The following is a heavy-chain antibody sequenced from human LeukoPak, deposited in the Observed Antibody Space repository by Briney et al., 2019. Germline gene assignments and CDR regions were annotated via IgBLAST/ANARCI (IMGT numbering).Heavy chain of an antibody. CDR2: INQHGGET. Sequence: GGSLRLSCAASRFSFSGYWMAWVRQAPGKGLEWVANINQHGGETYYVDSVKGRFTISRDNAKNSLYLQMNSLRAEDTAVYYCAKGRYYYGSGSSVDYWGQGILVTVSS. V-gene: IGHV3-7*03. CDR1: RFSFSGYW. D-gene: IGHD3-10*01. J-gene: IGHJ4*02. CDR3: AKGRYYYGSGSSVDY.